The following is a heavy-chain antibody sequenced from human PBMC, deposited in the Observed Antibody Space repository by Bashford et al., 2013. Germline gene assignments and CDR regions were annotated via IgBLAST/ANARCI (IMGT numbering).Heavy chain of an antibody. CDR3: ARIRRRGSDFDY. V-gene: IGHV3-7*01. CDR2: IKQDGSEK. Sequence: VRQAPGKGLEWVANIKQDGSEKYYVDSVKGRFTISRDNAKNSLYLQMNSLRAEDTAVYYCARIRRRGSDFDYWGQGNPGHRLL. J-gene: IGHJ4*02.